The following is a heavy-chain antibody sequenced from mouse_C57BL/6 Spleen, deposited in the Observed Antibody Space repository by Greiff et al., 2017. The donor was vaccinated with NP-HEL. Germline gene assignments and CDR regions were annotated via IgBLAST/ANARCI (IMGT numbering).Heavy chain of an antibody. CDR2: INPYNGDT. CDR3: ARGGSSYRFDY. V-gene: IGHV1-20*01. Sequence: EVQLQESGPELVKPGDSVKISCKASGYSFTGYFMNWVMQSHGKSLEWIGRINPYNGDTFYNQKFKGKATLTVDESSSTAHMELRSMTSEDSAVYYCARGGSSYRFDYWGQGTTLTVSS. J-gene: IGHJ2*01. CDR1: GYSFTGYF. D-gene: IGHD1-1*01.